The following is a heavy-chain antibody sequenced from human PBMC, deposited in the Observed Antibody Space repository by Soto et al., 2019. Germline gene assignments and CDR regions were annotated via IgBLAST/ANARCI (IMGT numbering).Heavy chain of an antibody. J-gene: IGHJ4*02. CDR1: GVTVSSNY. Sequence: EVQLVESGGGLVQPGGSLRLSCAASGVTVSSNYMSWVRQAPGKGLEWVSVIYSGGSTYYADSVKGRFTISRDNSKNTLYLQMNSLRAEDTAVYYCARHGYNYGGGYFDYFGQGTLFTVSS. V-gene: IGHV3-66*04. D-gene: IGHD5-18*01. CDR3: ARHGYNYGGGYFDY. CDR2: IYSGGST.